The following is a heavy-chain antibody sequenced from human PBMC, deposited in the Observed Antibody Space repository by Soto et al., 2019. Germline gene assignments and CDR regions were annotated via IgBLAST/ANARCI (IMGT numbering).Heavy chain of an antibody. V-gene: IGHV1-18*01. J-gene: IGHJ4*02. Sequence: ASVKVSCKASGYTFTSYGMSWVRQAPGQGLEWMGWISAYNGNTNYAQKLQGRVTMTTDTSTSTAYMELRSLRSDDTAVYYCARADILTGYYPFDYWGQGTLVTVSS. CDR1: GYTFTSYG. CDR3: ARADILTGYYPFDY. CDR2: ISAYNGNT. D-gene: IGHD3-9*01.